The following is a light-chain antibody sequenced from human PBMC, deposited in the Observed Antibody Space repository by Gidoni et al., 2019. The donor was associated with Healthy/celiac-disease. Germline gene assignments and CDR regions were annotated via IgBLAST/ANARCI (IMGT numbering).Light chain of an antibody. CDR3: SSYTSSSTQV. V-gene: IGLV2-14*01. J-gene: IGLJ1*01. CDR2: DVS. CDR1: SSDVGGYNY. Sequence: QSALTQPASVSGSPGQSLPISCTGTSSDVGGYNYVSWYQQHPGKAPKLMIYDVSNRPSGVSNRFSGSKSGNTASLTISGLQAEDEADYYCSSYTSSSTQVFGTGTKVTV.